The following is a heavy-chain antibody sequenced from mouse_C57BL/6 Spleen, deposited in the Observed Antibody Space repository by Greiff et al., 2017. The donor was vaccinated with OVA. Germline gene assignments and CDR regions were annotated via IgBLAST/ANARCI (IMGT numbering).Heavy chain of an antibody. CDR2: IYPGSGST. J-gene: IGHJ1*03. V-gene: IGHV1-55*01. CDR1: GYTFTSYW. Sequence: QVQLQQPGAELVKPGASVKMSCKASGYTFTSYWITWVKQRPGQGLEWIGDIYPGSGSTNYNEKFKSKATLTVDKSSSTAYMQLSSLTSEDSAVYYCATNGYYGRYWYFDVWGTGTTVTVSS. D-gene: IGHD2-3*01. CDR3: ATNGYYGRYWYFDV.